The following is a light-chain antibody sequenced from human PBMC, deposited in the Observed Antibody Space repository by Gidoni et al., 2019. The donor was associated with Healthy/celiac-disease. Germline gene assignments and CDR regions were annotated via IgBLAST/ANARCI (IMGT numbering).Light chain of an antibody. Sequence: DIVLTPSPDPLAVSLGERATINCKSSQSVLYSSNNKNYLAWYQQKPGQPPKLLIYWASTRESGVPDRFSGSGSGTDFTLTDNSLQAEDVAVYYCQQYYSTPVTFGGGTKVEIK. CDR3: QQYYSTPVT. V-gene: IGKV4-1*01. CDR1: QSVLYSSNNKNY. J-gene: IGKJ4*01. CDR2: WAS.